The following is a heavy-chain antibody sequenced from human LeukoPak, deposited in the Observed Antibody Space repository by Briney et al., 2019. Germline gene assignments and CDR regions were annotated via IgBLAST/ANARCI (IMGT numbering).Heavy chain of an antibody. CDR3: ARLFPYYYHYMDV. D-gene: IGHD2-21*01. V-gene: IGHV4-39*07. J-gene: IGHJ6*03. CDR2: IYYSGST. Sequence: SETLSLTCTVSGGSITSRTYYWGWIRQAPGKGLEWIGSIYYSGSTYYDTSLKSRVTISVDTSKNQFSPELSSVTASDTAVYYCARLFPYYYHYMDVWGKGTTVTVSS. CDR1: GGSITSRTYY.